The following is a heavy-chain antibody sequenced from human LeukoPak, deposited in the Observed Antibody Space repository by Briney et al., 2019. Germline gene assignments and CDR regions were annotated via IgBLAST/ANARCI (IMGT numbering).Heavy chain of an antibody. V-gene: IGHV3-7*01. CDR1: GFTFSSYW. J-gene: IGHJ3*02. CDR2: IKQDGSEK. CDR3: ARDRVAPDAFDI. Sequence: GGSLRLSCAASGFTFSSYWMTWVRQAPGKGLEWVANIKQDGSEKNYVDSVKGRFTISRDNAKNSLYLQMNSLRAEDTAVYYCARDRVAPDAFDIWGQGTMVTVSS.